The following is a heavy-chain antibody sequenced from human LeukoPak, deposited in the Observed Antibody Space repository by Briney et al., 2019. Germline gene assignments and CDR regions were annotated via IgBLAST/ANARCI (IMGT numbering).Heavy chain of an antibody. Sequence: SETLSLTCTVSGGFISSYYCNWIRQPPGKGLEWIGEIYNSGSANYNPSLQSRVTISVDTSKNEFSLKLSSVTAADTAVYYCVTGYWEFDCWGQGTLVTVSS. CDR1: GGFISSYY. CDR3: VTGYWEFDC. D-gene: IGHD2-8*02. V-gene: IGHV4-59*01. J-gene: IGHJ4*02. CDR2: IYNSGSA.